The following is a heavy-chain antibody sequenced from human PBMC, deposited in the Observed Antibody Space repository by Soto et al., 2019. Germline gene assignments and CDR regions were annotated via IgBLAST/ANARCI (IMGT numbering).Heavy chain of an antibody. V-gene: IGHV3-48*01. Sequence: EVQLVESGGGLVQPGGSVRLSCAASGFSFSRHSMNWVRQAPGKGLEWLSYIRSTSDTIYYADSVKGRFTISRDNAKNSLSLQMNSLRSEDTAVYYCARVGYYDFWSGSIHHSYYMDVWGKGTTVTVSS. CDR2: IRSTSDTI. CDR1: GFSFSRHS. D-gene: IGHD3-3*01. J-gene: IGHJ6*03. CDR3: ARVGYYDFWSGSIHHSYYMDV.